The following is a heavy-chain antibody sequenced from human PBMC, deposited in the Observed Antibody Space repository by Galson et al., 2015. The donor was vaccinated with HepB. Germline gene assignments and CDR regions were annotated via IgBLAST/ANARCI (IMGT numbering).Heavy chain of an antibody. Sequence: SCKASGYSFTSYWIGWVRQMPGKGLEWMGIIHPGDSDSRYSPSFQGQVTISADKSISTAYLQWSSLKASDTAMYYCARQAYCGGDCYPGDAFDIWGQGTMVTVSS. J-gene: IGHJ3*02. CDR2: IHPGDSDS. V-gene: IGHV5-51*01. D-gene: IGHD2-21*02. CDR3: ARQAYCGGDCYPGDAFDI. CDR1: GYSFTSYW.